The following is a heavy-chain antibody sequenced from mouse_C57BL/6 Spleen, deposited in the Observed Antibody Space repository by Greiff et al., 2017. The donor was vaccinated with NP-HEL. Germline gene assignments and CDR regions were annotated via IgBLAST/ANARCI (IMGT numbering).Heavy chain of an antibody. J-gene: IGHJ3*01. CDR1: GYTFTSYW. Sequence: QVQLQQPGAELVKPGASVKLSCKASGYTFTSYWMHWVKQRPGQGLEWIGMIHPNSGSTNYNKKFKSKATLTVDKSSSTAYMQLSSLTSEDSAVYYCATGSPFFAYWGQGTLVTVSA. CDR3: ATGSPFFAY. V-gene: IGHV1-64*01. CDR2: IHPNSGST. D-gene: IGHD4-1*01.